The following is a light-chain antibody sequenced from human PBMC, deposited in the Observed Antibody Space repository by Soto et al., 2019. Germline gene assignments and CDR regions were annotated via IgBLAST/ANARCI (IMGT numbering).Light chain of an antibody. Sequence: EIVLTQSPATLSLSPGERATLSCWASQSVSSSLVWYQQKPGQVPRLLIYDASKRATGIPARFSGGGSGTDFTLTISSLEPEDFAVYYCQQRSSWPLTFGGGTKVEI. CDR1: QSVSSS. V-gene: IGKV3-11*01. J-gene: IGKJ4*01. CDR2: DAS. CDR3: QQRSSWPLT.